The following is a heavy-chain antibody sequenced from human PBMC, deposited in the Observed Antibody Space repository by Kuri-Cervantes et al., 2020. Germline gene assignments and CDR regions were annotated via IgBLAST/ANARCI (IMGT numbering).Heavy chain of an antibody. CDR2: IGIAGDT. Sequence: GESLKISCAASGFTFRNYDMRWVRQATGKGLEWVSAIGIAGDTYYPGSVKGRFTISRENAKNSLYLQMNSLRAGDTAVYYCARASLYGMDVWGQGTTVTVSS. CDR1: GFTFRNYD. CDR3: ARASLYGMDV. V-gene: IGHV3-13*01. J-gene: IGHJ6*02.